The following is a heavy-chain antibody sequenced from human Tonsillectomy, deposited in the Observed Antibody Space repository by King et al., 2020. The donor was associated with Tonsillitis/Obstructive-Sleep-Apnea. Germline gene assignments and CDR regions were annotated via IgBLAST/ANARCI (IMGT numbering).Heavy chain of an antibody. CDR3: AHSPEYDFWSGFPKDWFDP. CDR1: GFSLSTSGVG. V-gene: IGHV2-5*02. Sequence: ITLKESGPTLVKPPQTLTLTCTFSGFSLSTSGVGVGWIRQPPGKALEWLALIYWDDDKRYSPSLMSRLTITKDTSKNQVVLTMTNMDPVDTATYYCAHSPEYDFWSGFPKDWFDPWGQGTLVTVSS. J-gene: IGHJ5*02. D-gene: IGHD3-3*01. CDR2: IYWDDDK.